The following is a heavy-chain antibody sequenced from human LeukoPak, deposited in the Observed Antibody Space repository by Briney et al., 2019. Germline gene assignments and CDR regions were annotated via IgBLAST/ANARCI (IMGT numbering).Heavy chain of an antibody. J-gene: IGHJ4*02. CDR2: INPNSGGT. V-gene: IGHV1-2*06. Sequence: GASLKVSCKASGYTFTGYYMHWVRQAPGQGLEWMRRINPNSGGTNYAQKFQGRVTMTRDTSISTAYMELSRLRSDDTAVYYCAWGSRRFGVLLGYWGQGTLVTVSS. D-gene: IGHD3-10*01. CDR1: GYTFTGYY. CDR3: AWGSRRFGVLLGY.